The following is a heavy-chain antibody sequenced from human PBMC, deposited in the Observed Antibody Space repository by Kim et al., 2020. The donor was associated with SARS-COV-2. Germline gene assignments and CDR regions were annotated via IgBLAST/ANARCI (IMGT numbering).Heavy chain of an antibody. CDR3: ARPVWFGESNDAFDI. CDR1: GYSFTSYW. D-gene: IGHD3-10*01. CDR2: IYPGDSDT. V-gene: IGHV5-51*01. J-gene: IGHJ3*02. Sequence: GESLKISCKGSGYSFTSYWIGWVRQMPGKGLEWMGIIYPGDSDTRYSPSFQGQVTISADKSISTAYLQWSSLKASDTAMYYCARPVWFGESNDAFDIWGQGTMVTVSS.